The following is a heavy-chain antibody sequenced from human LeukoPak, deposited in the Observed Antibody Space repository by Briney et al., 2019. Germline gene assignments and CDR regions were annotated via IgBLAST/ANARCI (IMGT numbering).Heavy chain of an antibody. D-gene: IGHD6-13*01. V-gene: IGHV3-30*18. CDR1: GFSFSSYG. J-gene: IGHJ4*02. CDR3: AKDNIEAAGTKNY. CDR2: ISYDGSYK. Sequence: GGSLRLSCAASGFSFSSYGMHWVRQAPGKGLEWVAVISYDGSYKNYADSLKGRFTISRDNSKNTLYLQMNSLRSEDTAVYYCAKDNIEAAGTKNYWGQGTLVTVSS.